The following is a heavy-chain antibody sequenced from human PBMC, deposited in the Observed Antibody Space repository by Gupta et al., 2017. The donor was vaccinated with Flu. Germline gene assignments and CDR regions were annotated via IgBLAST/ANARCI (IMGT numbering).Heavy chain of an antibody. CDR2: INRDGSVI. CDR1: GFTLSDYW. Sequence: EVHLVESGGGLVQPGGSLRLSCGASGFTLSDYWMSWVRQAPGKGPELVANINRDGSVINYMDFVRGRFTISRDNAKNAVYFQMNSLRVDDTAVYYCARDVGSGDYDSWGQGTLVTVSS. D-gene: IGHD4-17*01. V-gene: IGHV3-7*01. J-gene: IGHJ5*01. CDR3: ARDVGSGDYDS.